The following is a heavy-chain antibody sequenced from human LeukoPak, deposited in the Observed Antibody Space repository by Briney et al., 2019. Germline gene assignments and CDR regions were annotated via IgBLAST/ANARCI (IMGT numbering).Heavy chain of an antibody. CDR2: IYYSGST. D-gene: IGHD6-19*01. V-gene: IGHV4-30-4*01. Sequence: ASETLSLTCTVSGGSISSGDYYWSWIRQPPGKGLEWIGYIYYSGSTYYNPSLKSRVTISVDTSKHQFSLKLSSVTAANTAVYYCAKDSSGFVYWGQGTLVTVSS. CDR1: GGSISSGDYY. J-gene: IGHJ4*02. CDR3: AKDSSGFVY.